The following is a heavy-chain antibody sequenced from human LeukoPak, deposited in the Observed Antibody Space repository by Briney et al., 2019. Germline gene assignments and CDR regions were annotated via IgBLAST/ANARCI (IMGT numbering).Heavy chain of an antibody. CDR3: VVILVPGGVWHFDL. D-gene: IGHD2-2*01. CDR2: IYSCGGTTK. CDR1: GLTFSNYG. V-gene: IGHV3-33*03. J-gene: IGHJ2*01. Sequence: PGTPLRLSCVASGLTFSNYGFHGVRQAPGKGLEWVAIIYSCGGTTKYYAESVKDRFTITRADSRDTLYLPMTSLRAADTAVYYCVVILVPGGVWHFDLWGRGTLVTVSS.